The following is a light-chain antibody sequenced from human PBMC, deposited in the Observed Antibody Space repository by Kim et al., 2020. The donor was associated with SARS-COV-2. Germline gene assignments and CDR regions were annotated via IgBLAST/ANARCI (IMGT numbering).Light chain of an antibody. CDR2: DAS. V-gene: IGKV3-11*01. Sequence: LAPGERATLSGRASQSVSRYVAWYQQKPGQAPRLLIYDASNRATCIPARFSGSGSGTDFTLTISSLEPEDFAVYYCQQRSSWPPYTFGQGTKLEI. J-gene: IGKJ2*01. CDR1: QSVSRY. CDR3: QQRSSWPPYT.